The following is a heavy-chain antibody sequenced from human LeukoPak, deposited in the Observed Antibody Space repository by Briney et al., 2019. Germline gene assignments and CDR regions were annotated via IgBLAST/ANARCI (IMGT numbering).Heavy chain of an antibody. D-gene: IGHD1/OR15-1a*01. CDR2: LYSGCTT. J-gene: IGHJ5*02. Sequence: PGGSLRLSCAASGFTVSSNYMSWVRQAPGKGLECVSILYSGCTTYYADSVKGRFTISRDNSKNTLSLQMNNVRAEDTAVYYCVFVKRNTNWFDPWGQGTLVTVSS. CDR1: GFTVSSNY. V-gene: IGHV3-53*01. CDR3: VFVKRNTNWFDP.